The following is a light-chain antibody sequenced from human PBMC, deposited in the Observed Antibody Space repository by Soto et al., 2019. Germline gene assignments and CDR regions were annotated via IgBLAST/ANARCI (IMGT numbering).Light chain of an antibody. CDR3: QQYGSSLWT. CDR1: QSVTSDY. Sequence: EVVVTQSPGTLSLSPGERATLSCRASQSVTSDYLAWYQQKPGQSPRLLIYGASSRATGIPDRFSGRGSGTDFTLTITRLEPEDFAVYYCQQYGSSLWTFGQGTKVDIK. V-gene: IGKV3-20*01. CDR2: GAS. J-gene: IGKJ1*01.